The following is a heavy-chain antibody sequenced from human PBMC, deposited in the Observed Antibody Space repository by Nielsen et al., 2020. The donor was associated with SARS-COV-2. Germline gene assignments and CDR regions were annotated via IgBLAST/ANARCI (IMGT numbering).Heavy chain of an antibody. J-gene: IGHJ1*01. Sequence: SETLSLTCPVSGGSISSSNYYWGWIRQPPGKGLEWIGSIYYSGSTYYNPSLKSRVTISVDTSKNQFSLKLNSVTAADTAVYYCARQAQTMTVVVNIPGYFQHWGQGTLVTVSS. CDR3: ARQAQTMTVVVNIPGYFQH. V-gene: IGHV4-39*01. D-gene: IGHD3-22*01. CDR2: IYYSGST. CDR1: GGSISSSNYY.